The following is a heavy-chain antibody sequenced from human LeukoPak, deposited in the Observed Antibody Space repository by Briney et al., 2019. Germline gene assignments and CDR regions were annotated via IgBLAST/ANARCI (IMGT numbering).Heavy chain of an antibody. CDR3: ARGWVSGYFDL. V-gene: IGHV3-74*01. CDR2: INSDGSST. D-gene: IGHD3-16*01. J-gene: IGHJ2*01. Sequence: PGGSLRLSCAASGFTFSSYWMHWVRQAPGKGLVWVSRINSDGSSTSYADSVKGRFTISRDNAKNTLYLQMNSLRAEDTAVHYCARGWVSGYFDLWGRGTLVTVSS. CDR1: GFTFSSYW.